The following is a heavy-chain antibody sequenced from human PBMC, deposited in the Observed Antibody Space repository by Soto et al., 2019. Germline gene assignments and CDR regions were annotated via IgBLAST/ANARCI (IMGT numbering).Heavy chain of an antibody. Sequence: QVQLVQSGAEVKKPGSSVKVSCKASGGTFSSYAISWVRQAPGQGLEWMGGIIPIFGTANYAQKFQGRVTITADESTSTAYMELSSLRSEDTAVYYCAKGTYYYDSSGYYPFDYWGQGTLVTVSS. CDR1: GGTFSSYA. CDR2: IIPIFGTA. D-gene: IGHD3-22*01. V-gene: IGHV1-69*01. CDR3: AKGTYYYDSSGYYPFDY. J-gene: IGHJ4*02.